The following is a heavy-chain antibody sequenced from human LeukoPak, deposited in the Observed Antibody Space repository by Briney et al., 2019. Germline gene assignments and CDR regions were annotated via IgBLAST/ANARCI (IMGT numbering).Heavy chain of an antibody. V-gene: IGHV4-39*01. CDR3: ARRSGTYHAFDI. CDR2: FYYTGST. D-gene: IGHD1-26*01. CDR1: GGSISSNGYY. J-gene: IGHJ3*02. Sequence: SETLSLTCTVSGGSISSNGYYWGWIRQPPGKGLEWIGSFYYTGSTFYSPSLKSRVTISVDTSKDQFSLKLSSVTAADTAVYYCARRSGTYHAFDIWGQGTMVTVSS.